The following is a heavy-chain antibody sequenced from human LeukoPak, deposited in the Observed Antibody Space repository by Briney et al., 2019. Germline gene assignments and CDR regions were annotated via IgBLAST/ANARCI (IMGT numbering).Heavy chain of an antibody. D-gene: IGHD3-10*01. V-gene: IGHV4-4*02. CDR2: IYHSGST. CDR3: ARLYGSGSYVFDV. J-gene: IGHJ4*02. Sequence: SETLSLTCAVSVGSISSSNWWSWVRQPPGKGLEWIGEIYHSGSTNYNPSLKSRVTISVDKSKNQFSLKLSSVTAADTAVYYCARLYGSGSYVFDVWGQGTLVTVSS. CDR1: VGSISSSNW.